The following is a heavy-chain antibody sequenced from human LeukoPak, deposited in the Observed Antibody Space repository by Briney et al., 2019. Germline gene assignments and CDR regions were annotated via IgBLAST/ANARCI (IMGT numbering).Heavy chain of an antibody. V-gene: IGHV1-2*02. J-gene: IGHJ3*02. CDR1: GYTFTGYY. D-gene: IGHD3-9*01. CDR3: ARDREQGLRYFDWLLNDDAFDI. CDR2: INPNSGGT. Sequence: GASVKVSCKASGYTFTGYYMHWVRQAPGQGLEWMGWINPNSGGTNYAQKFQGRVTMTRDTSISTAYMELSRLRSDDTAVYYCARDREQGLRYFDWLLNDDAFDIWGQGTMITVSS.